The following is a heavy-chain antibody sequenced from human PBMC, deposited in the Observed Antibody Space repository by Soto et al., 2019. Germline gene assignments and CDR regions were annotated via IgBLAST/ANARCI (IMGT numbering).Heavy chain of an antibody. V-gene: IGHV3-43D*04. Sequence: EVQLVESGGVVVQPGGSLRLSCAASGFTFDDYAMHWVRQAPGKGLQWVSLISWDGGSPYYADSVKGRFTISRDNRKNSLYMEMNSLRPEDTAFYYCVKDMAYGSGSYYGFDSWGQGTLVTVSS. CDR2: ISWDGGSP. D-gene: IGHD3-10*01. J-gene: IGHJ4*02. CDR3: VKDMAYGSGSYYGFDS. CDR1: GFTFDDYA.